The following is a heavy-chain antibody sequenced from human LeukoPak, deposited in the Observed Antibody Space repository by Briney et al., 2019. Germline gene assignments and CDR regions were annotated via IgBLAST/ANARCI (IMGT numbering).Heavy chain of an antibody. V-gene: IGHV4-31*03. J-gene: IGHJ5*02. CDR1: GGSISSGGYY. CDR2: IYYSGRT. CDR3: ARDSARSIAADWGFDP. D-gene: IGHD6-6*01. Sequence: SETLSLTCTVSGGSISSGGYYWSWIRQHPGKGLEWIEYIYYSGRTYYNPSLKSRVTISVDTSKNQFSLKPSSVTAADTAVYYCARDSARSIAADWGFDPWGQGTLVTVSS.